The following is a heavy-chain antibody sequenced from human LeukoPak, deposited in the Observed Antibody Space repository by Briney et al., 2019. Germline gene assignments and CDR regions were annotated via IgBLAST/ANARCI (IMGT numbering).Heavy chain of an antibody. V-gene: IGHV3-23*01. CDR2: ISGSGGST. Sequence: GGSLRLSCAASGFTFRSYGMTWVRQAPGKGLEWVSGISGSGGSTYYADSVKGRFTISRDNAKNSLYLQMNSLRAEDTAVYYCATLEEPDYWGQGTLVTVSS. J-gene: IGHJ4*02. D-gene: IGHD1-14*01. CDR3: ATLEEPDY. CDR1: GFTFRSYG.